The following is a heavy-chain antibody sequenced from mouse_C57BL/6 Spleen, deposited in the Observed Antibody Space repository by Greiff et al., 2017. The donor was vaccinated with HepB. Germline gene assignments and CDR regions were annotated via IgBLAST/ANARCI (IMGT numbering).Heavy chain of an antibody. D-gene: IGHD3-3*01. CDR2: IYPSDSET. J-gene: IGHJ2*01. CDR1: GYTFTSYW. Sequence: VQLQESGAELVRPGSSVKLSCKASGYTFTSYWMDWVKQRPGQGLEWIGNIYPSDSETHYNQKFKDKATLTVDKSSSTAYMQLSSLTSEDSAVYYCAREGGRGYWGQGTTLTVSS. V-gene: IGHV1-61*01. CDR3: AREGGRGY.